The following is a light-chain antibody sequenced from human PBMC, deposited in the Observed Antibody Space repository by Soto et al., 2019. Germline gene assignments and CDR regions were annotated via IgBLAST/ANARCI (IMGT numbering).Light chain of an antibody. Sequence: IVFTKSPGTLSVSPGDRATLSCRASQSVNNNYLAWYQQKPGQAPRLLIYGASSRATGIPDRFRGSGSGTDFTLTISRLEHEDFAVYFCQQYGTSWWTFGQGTKVDIK. CDR2: GAS. CDR1: QSVNNNY. V-gene: IGKV3-20*01. J-gene: IGKJ1*01. CDR3: QQYGTSWWT.